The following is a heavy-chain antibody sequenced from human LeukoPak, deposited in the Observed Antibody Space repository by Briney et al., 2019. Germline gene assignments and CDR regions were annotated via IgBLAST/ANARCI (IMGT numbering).Heavy chain of an antibody. D-gene: IGHD2-15*01. CDR2: IYYSGST. V-gene: IGHV4-59*08. CDR3: ATLTYCSGGSCFPKYSQH. J-gene: IGHJ1*01. Sequence: PSETLSLTCTVSGGSISSYYWSWIRQPPGKGLEWLGYIYYSGSTNHNPSLKSRVTISVDTSKNQFSLKLSSVTAADTAVYYCATLTYCSGGSCFPKYSQHWGQGTLVAVSS. CDR1: GGSISSYY.